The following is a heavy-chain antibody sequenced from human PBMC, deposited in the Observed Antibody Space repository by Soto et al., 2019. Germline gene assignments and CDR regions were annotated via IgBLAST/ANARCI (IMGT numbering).Heavy chain of an antibody. V-gene: IGHV4-31*03. J-gene: IGHJ6*02. Sequence: QVQLQESGPGLVKPSQTLSLTCTVSGGSISSGGYYWSWIRQHPGKGLEWIGYIYYSGSTYYNPSFKSGVTISVDTSKNQFSLKLSSVTAADTAVYYCARDSRMTVTRYYYYGMDVWGQGTTVTVSS. CDR3: ARDSRMTVTRYYYYGMDV. CDR1: GGSISSGGYY. D-gene: IGHD4-4*01. CDR2: IYYSGST.